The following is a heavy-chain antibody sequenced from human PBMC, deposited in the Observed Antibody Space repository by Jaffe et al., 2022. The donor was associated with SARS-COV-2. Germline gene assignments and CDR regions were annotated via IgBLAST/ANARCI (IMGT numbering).Heavy chain of an antibody. Sequence: EVQLVESGGGLVQPGRSLRLSCTASGFTFGDYAMSWFRQAPGKGLEWVGFIRSKAYGGTTEYAASVKGRFTISRDDSKSIAYLQMNSLKTEDTAVYYCTREGPPVSLHYMDVWGKGTTVTVSS. J-gene: IGHJ6*03. CDR3: TREGPPVSLHYMDV. CDR1: GFTFGDYA. CDR2: IRSKAYGGTT. D-gene: IGHD4-4*01. V-gene: IGHV3-49*03.